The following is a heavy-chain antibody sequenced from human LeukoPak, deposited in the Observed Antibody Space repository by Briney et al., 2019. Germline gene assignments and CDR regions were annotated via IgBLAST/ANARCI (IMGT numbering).Heavy chain of an antibody. V-gene: IGHV4-34*01. CDR3: ARGPPIVVVVAATPFYFDY. D-gene: IGHD2-15*01. CDR1: GGSFSGYY. Sequence: SETLSLTCAVYGGSFSGYYWSWIRQPPGKGLEWIWEINHSGSTNYNPSLKSRVTISVDTSKNQFSLKLSSVTAADTAVYYCARGPPIVVVVAATPFYFDYWGQGTLVTVSS. J-gene: IGHJ4*02. CDR2: INHSGST.